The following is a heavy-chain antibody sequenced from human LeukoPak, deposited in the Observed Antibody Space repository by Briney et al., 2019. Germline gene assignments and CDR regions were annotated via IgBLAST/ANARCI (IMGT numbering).Heavy chain of an antibody. V-gene: IGHV3-21*01. J-gene: IGHJ4*02. Sequence: GGSLRLSCAASGFTFSTYGMNWVRQAPGKGLEWVSSISSRSYIYYADAEKGRFTISRDNARNSLYLQMNSLRAEDTALYYCARGGGDIPIDYWGQGTLVAVSS. D-gene: IGHD2-21*02. CDR1: GFTFSTYG. CDR3: ARGGGDIPIDY. CDR2: ISSRSYI.